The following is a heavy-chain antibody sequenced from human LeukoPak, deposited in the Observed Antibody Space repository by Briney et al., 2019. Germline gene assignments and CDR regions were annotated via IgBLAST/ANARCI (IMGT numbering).Heavy chain of an antibody. CDR3: ASTRDGYNPDY. Sequence: ASETLSLTCTVSGGSISSYYWSWIRQPPGKGLEWIGYIYYSGSTNYNPSLKSRVTISVDTSKNQFSLKLSSVTAADTAVYYCASTRDGYNPDYWGQGTPVTVSS. J-gene: IGHJ4*02. CDR2: IYYSGST. D-gene: IGHD5-24*01. V-gene: IGHV4-59*08. CDR1: GGSISSYY.